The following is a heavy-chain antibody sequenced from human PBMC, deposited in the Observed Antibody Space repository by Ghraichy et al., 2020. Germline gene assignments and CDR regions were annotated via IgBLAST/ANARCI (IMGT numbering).Heavy chain of an antibody. CDR1: GYQFFGYW. V-gene: IGHV5-51*01. J-gene: IGHJ5*02. CDR3: ARFSSPSLRSPWFDP. Sequence: ESLNISCKGSGYQFFGYWIVWVRQMPGRGLEWLGTIYPDNSETRYSPSLQGQVTISADKSINTAYLQWSSLEASDTAIYYCARFSSPSLRSPWFDPWGQGTLVTVSS. D-gene: IGHD6-6*01. CDR2: IYPDNSET.